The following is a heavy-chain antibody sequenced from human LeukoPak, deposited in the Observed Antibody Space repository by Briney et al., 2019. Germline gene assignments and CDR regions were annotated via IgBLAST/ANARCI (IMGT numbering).Heavy chain of an antibody. CDR3: ARLAVVTSPFDY. CDR1: GFTFSDYY. V-gene: IGHV3-11*01. J-gene: IGHJ4*02. CDR2: IRSGGSTT. D-gene: IGHD4-23*01. Sequence: GGSPRLSCAASGFTFSDYYMTWIRQAPGKRLEWVSNIRSGGSTTDYADSVKGRFTISRDNAKTSLYLQMNNLRAEDTAVYYCARLAVVTSPFDYWGQGTLVSVSS.